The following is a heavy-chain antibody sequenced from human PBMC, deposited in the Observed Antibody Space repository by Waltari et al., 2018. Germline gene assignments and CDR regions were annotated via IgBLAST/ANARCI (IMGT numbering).Heavy chain of an antibody. CDR3: ARSGEMKGTVDY. D-gene: IGHD1-1*01. Sequence: HVQLEQSGAEVKKPGSSVKVSCKASGGTFSTYTVTWVRQAPGQGLEGMGIIIPFLGISKYAQSLQARRTITVDQSTNTGYMELNNLRPEDTGVYYCARSGEMKGTVDYWGQGTLVTVSS. J-gene: IGHJ4*02. CDR1: GGTFSTYT. V-gene: IGHV1-69*02. CDR2: IIPFLGIS.